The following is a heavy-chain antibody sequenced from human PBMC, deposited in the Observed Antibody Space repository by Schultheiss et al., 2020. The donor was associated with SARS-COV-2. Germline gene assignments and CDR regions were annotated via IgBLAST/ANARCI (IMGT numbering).Heavy chain of an antibody. V-gene: IGHV3-38-3*01. CDR3: AKDLTMIRGAVLEY. Sequence: GESLKISCAASGFTVSSNEMSWVRQAPGKGLEWVSSISGGSTYYADSRKGRFTISRDNSKNTLYLQMNSLRAEDTAVYYCAKDLTMIRGAVLEYWGQGTLVTVSS. CDR1: GFTVSSNE. J-gene: IGHJ4*02. D-gene: IGHD3-10*01. CDR2: ISGGST.